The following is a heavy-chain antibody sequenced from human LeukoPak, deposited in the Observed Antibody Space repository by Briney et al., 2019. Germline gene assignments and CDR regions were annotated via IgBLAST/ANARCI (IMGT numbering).Heavy chain of an antibody. V-gene: IGHV3-30-3*01. D-gene: IGHD1-26*01. CDR2: ISYDGSNK. J-gene: IGHJ4*02. CDR1: GFTFSSYA. CDR3: AREMGGDFDY. Sequence: PGGSLRLSCAASGFTFSSYAMHWVRQAPGKGLEWVAVISYDGSNKYYADSVKGRFTISRDNSKSTLYLQTNSLRAEDTAVYYCAREMGGDFDYWGQGTLVTVSS.